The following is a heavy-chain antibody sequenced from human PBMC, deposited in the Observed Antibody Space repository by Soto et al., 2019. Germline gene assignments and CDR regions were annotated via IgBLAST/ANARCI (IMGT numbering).Heavy chain of an antibody. J-gene: IGHJ4*02. CDR1: GGSINSGLYY. D-gene: IGHD3-10*01. CDR3: ARAHPGSYFLLEY. Sequence: QVQLQESGPGRVEPSQTLSLTCIVSGGSINSGLYYWTWIRQHPGKGLEWMGNIYSRGNTYYSPSFKSQVDIVIDSSRTLFSLRVASLPPANRAGYYCARAHPGSYFLLEYWAGVSLFTVS. V-gene: IGHV4-31*01. CDR2: IYSRGNT.